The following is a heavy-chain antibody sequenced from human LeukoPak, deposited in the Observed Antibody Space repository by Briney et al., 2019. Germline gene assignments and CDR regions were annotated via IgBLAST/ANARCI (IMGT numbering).Heavy chain of an antibody. V-gene: IGHV3-30-3*01. D-gene: IGHD2-8*01. CDR1: GFTFSGYA. CDR3: ARAHCTRTTCNWNDAFDV. J-gene: IGHJ3*01. Sequence: GGSLRLSCAASGFTFSGYALHWVRQAAGKGLEWVAVIGYDGNNYIYADSVKGRFSISGDNSKDFLFLHMDSLRSEDTAVYYCARAHCTRTTCNWNDAFDVWGQGTMVTVSS. CDR2: IGYDGNNY.